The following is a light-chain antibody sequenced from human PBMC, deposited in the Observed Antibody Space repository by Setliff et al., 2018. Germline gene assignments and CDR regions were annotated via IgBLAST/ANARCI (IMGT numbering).Light chain of an antibody. Sequence: QSALTQPASVSGSPGQSITISCTGISSDIHGFSYVSWYQQHPDKAPKLLIYDVTYRPSGVSDRFSASMSGNTASLTISGLQAEDEGDYYCSSYTARSAVFGPGTNVTVL. CDR2: DVT. J-gene: IGLJ1*01. V-gene: IGLV2-14*03. CDR3: SSYTARSAV. CDR1: SSDIHGFSY.